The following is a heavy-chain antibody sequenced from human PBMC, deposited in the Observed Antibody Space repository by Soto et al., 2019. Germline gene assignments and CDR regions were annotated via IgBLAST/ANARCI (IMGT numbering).Heavy chain of an antibody. CDR2: INAGNGNT. D-gene: IGHD3-3*01. CDR1: GYTFTSYA. J-gene: IGHJ3*02. Sequence: QVQLVQSGAEVKKPGASVKVSCKASGYTFTSYAMHWVRQAPGQRLEWMGWINAGNGNTKYSQKFQGRVTITRDTSASTAYMELSSLRSEDTAVYYCARDRGPRGFLEWLGAFDIWGQGTMVTVSS. CDR3: ARDRGPRGFLEWLGAFDI. V-gene: IGHV1-3*01.